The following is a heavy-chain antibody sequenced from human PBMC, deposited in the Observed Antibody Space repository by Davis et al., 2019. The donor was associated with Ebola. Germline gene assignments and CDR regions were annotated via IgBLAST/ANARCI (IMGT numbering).Heavy chain of an antibody. V-gene: IGHV3-7*01. J-gene: IGHJ6*02. CDR3: VKDQQILHYYGMEV. CDR2: IKKDGSEK. CDR1: GFAFSGYW. Sequence: GESLKISCVASGFAFSGYWMNWVRQVPGKGLEWVAIIKKDGSEKYYVDSVKGRFTITRDNAKNSLYLQMNNLRVEDTAVYYCVKDQQILHYYGMEVWGQGTTVTVSS.